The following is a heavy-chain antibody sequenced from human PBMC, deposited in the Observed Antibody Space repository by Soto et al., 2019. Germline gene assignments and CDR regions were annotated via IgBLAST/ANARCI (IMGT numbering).Heavy chain of an antibody. CDR2: IRSKTDGGTT. J-gene: IGHJ3*02. CDR1: GITFSNAR. Sequence: PGGSLRLSCAASGITFSNARMNWVRQAPGKGLEYIGRIRSKTDGGTTEYAAPVEGRFTISRDDSKNTLYLQMGGLKTEDTAVYYCTTTRPGTNVFDNWGQGTLVTVSS. CDR3: TTTRPGTNVFDN. D-gene: IGHD6-13*01. V-gene: IGHV3-15*01.